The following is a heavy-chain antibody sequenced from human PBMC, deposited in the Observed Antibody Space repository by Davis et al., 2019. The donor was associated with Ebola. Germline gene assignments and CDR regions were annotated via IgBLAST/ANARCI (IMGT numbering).Heavy chain of an antibody. CDR3: AREPATTLDY. CDR1: GFTFSSYA. Sequence: GESLKISCAASGFTFSSYAMHWVRQAPGKGLEWVAVISYDGSNKYYADSVKGRFTISRDNSKNTLYLQMNSLRAEDTAVYYCAREPATTLDYWGQGTLVTVSS. J-gene: IGHJ4*02. V-gene: IGHV3-30-3*01. CDR2: ISYDGSNK. D-gene: IGHD4-17*01.